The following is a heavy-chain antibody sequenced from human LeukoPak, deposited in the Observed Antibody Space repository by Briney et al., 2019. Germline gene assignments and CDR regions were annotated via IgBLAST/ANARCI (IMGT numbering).Heavy chain of an antibody. J-gene: IGHJ4*02. D-gene: IGHD6-13*01. Sequence: GGSLRLSCAASGFTVSSNYMSWVRQAPGKGLEWVSVIYSGGSTYYADSVKGRFTISRDNAKKSFYLQMNSLRAEDTAVYYCARVWRQQLELDHWGQGTLVIVSS. CDR3: ARVWRQQLELDH. V-gene: IGHV3-66*01. CDR2: IYSGGST. CDR1: GFTVSSNY.